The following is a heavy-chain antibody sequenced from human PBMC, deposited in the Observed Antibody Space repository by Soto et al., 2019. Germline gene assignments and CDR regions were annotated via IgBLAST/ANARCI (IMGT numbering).Heavy chain of an antibody. CDR1: GGSISSSSYY. CDR2: IYYSGST. CDR3: ARLQLRYFDWLLFHGMDV. V-gene: IGHV4-39*01. Sequence: QLQLQESGPGLVKPSETLSLTCTVSGGSISSSSYYWGWIRQPPGKGLEWIGSIYYSGSTYYNPSLKSRVTISVDTSKNQFSLKLSSVTAADTAVYYCARLQLRYFDWLLFHGMDVWGQGTTVTVSS. J-gene: IGHJ6*02. D-gene: IGHD3-9*01.